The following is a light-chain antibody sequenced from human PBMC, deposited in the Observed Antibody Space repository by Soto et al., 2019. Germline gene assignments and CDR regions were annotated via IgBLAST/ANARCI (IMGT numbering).Light chain of an antibody. CDR1: QIISSW. V-gene: IGKV1-5*01. Sequence: DMQMTQSASTLSSSVGYRFTITCLASQIISSWLAWYHQKPGKAPKLLIYDASSLESGVPSRFSGSGSGTEFTLTIASLQPDDFATYYCKQYNSYPWTFGQGTKVDIK. J-gene: IGKJ1*01. CDR2: DAS. CDR3: KQYNSYPWT.